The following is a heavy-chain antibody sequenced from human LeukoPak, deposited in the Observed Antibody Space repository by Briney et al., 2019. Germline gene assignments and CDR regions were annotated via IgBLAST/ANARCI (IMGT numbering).Heavy chain of an antibody. CDR3: ATVSYDSGGYYSSLDY. V-gene: IGHV3-23*01. D-gene: IGHD3-22*01. Sequence: GGSLRLSCAASGFTFSSYAMNWVRQAPGMGLEWVSTISGSGTNTFYSDYVKGRFTISRDNSRTTLFLQMSSLRAEDTAVYYCATVSYDSGGYYSSLDYWGQGTLVTVPS. CDR2: ISGSGTNT. CDR1: GFTFSSYA. J-gene: IGHJ4*02.